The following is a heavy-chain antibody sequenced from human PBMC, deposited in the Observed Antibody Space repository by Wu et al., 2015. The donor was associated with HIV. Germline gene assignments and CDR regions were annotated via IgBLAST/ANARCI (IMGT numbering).Heavy chain of an antibody. V-gene: IGHV1-18*01. CDR1: GGTFSSYA. D-gene: IGHD3-16*02. J-gene: IGHJ2*01. CDR3: ARGRGLGSYRYSMFDL. CDR2: ISAYNGNT. Sequence: QVQLVQSGAEVKKPGSSVKVSCKASGGTFSSYAISWVRQAPGQGLEWMGWISAYNGNTNYAQKLQGRVTMTTDTSTSTAYMELRSLRSDDTAVYYCARGRGLGSYRYSMFDLWGRGTLVTVSS.